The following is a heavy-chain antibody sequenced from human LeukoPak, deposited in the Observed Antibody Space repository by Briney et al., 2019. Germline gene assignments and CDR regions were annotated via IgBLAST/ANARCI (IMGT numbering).Heavy chain of an antibody. CDR2: IIPIFGTA. D-gene: IGHD1-26*01. V-gene: IGHV1-69*05. Sequence: SVKVSCKASGGTFSSYAISWVRQAPGQGLEWMGGIIPIFGTANYAQKFQGRVTITTDESTSTAYMELSSLRSEDTAVYYCAREARARWEPYYFDYWGQGTLATVSS. CDR1: GGTFSSYA. J-gene: IGHJ4*02. CDR3: AREARARWEPYYFDY.